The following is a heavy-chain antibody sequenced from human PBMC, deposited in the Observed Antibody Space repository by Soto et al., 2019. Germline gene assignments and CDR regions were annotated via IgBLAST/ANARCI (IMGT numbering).Heavy chain of an antibody. J-gene: IGHJ6*02. CDR2: ISYSGTT. D-gene: IGHD3-3*01. CDR1: GGSINNNHYY. CDR3: ARDLKRITIFGVVPTRFCYGMDV. Sequence: SETLSLTCTVSGGSINNNHYYWGWVRQPPGKGLEWIGSISYSGTTYFNPSLKSRVVKSVDTSRNQFSLRLTSVTAADTAVYYCARDLKRITIFGVVPTRFCYGMDVWGQGTTVT. V-gene: IGHV4-39*02.